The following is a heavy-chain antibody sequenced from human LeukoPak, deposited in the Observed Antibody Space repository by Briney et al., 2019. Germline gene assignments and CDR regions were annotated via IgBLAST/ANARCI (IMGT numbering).Heavy chain of an antibody. CDR1: GCTFSSHW. V-gene: IGHV3-74*01. CDR2: INSDGSST. Sequence: GGSLRLSCAASGCTFSSHWMHWVRQAPGKGLVWVSRINSDGSSTSYADSVKGRFTISRDNAKNTLYLQMNSLRAEDTAVYYCATEPYLYYYDSSGYLDYWGQGTLVTVSS. CDR3: ATEPYLYYYDSSGYLDY. D-gene: IGHD3-22*01. J-gene: IGHJ4*02.